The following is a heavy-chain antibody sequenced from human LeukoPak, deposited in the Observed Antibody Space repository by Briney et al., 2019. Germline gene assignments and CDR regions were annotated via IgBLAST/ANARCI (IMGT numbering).Heavy chain of an antibody. CDR1: GFTFSSYA. Sequence: GGSLRLSCAASGFTFSSYAMHWVRQAPGKGLEWVAVISYDGSNKYYADSVKGRFTISRDNAKNTLYLQMNSLRAEDTAVYYCAREFRHILDHWVQGSLVSDCS. CDR2: ISYDGSNK. CDR3: AREFRHILDH. D-gene: IGHD3-10*01. J-gene: IGHJ1*01. V-gene: IGHV3-30*04.